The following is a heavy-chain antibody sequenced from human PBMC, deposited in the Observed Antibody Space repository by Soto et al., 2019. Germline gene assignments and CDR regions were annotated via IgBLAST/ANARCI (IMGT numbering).Heavy chain of an antibody. CDR3: AKESGYSDY. V-gene: IGHV3-30*18. J-gene: IGHJ4*02. CDR2: IFYVGSNK. D-gene: IGHD3-3*01. CDR1: GFTFSSYG. Sequence: PGGSLRLSCAASGFTFSSYGMHWVRQAPGKGLEWVAVIFYVGSNKYYADSVNGRFTFSRDNSKNTLYLQMNSLRAEDTAVYYCAKESGYSDYWGQGTLVTVSS.